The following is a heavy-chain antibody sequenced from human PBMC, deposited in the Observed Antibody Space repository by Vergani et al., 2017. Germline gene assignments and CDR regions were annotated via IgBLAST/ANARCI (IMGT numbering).Heavy chain of an antibody. CDR3: AIDPRVREAPGGRFEY. Sequence: QVQLVQSGSELKKPGASVKVSCKASGYTFTTYAMNWVRQAPGQGLECMGWINTNTGNPTYAPGFTGRFVFSLVTSVSTTYLHISSLEPEDTAVYYCAIDPRVREAPGGRFEYWGQGTLVTVSS. CDR2: INTNTGNP. D-gene: IGHD3-10*01. J-gene: IGHJ4*01. CDR1: GYTFTTYA. V-gene: IGHV7-4-1*02.